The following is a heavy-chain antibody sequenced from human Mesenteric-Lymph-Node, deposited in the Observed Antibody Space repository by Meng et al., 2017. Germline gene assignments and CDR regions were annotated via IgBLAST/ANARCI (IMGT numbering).Heavy chain of an antibody. CDR1: GYTFTGYY. J-gene: IGHJ6*02. CDR2: INPSGGST. D-gene: IGHD1-26*01. V-gene: IGHV1-46*01. CDR3: AREAVGAWDYYYYGMDV. Sequence: ASVKVSCKASGYTFTGYYMHWVRQAPGQGLEWMGIINPSGGSTSYAQKFQGRVTMTRDTSTSTVYMELSSLRSEDTAVYYCAREAVGAWDYYYYGMDVRGQGTTVTVSS.